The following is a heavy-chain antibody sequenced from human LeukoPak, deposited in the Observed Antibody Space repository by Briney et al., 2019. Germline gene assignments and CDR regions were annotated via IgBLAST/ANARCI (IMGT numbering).Heavy chain of an antibody. D-gene: IGHD2-21*01. CDR3: ARGGILWSYDY. CDR2: ISSSSSTI. Sequence: GGSLRLSCAASGFTVSTNYMSWVRQAPGKGLEWVSYISSSSSTIYYADSVKGRFTISRDNGKNTLYLQMNSLRAEDTAVYYCARGGILWSYDYWGQGTLVTVSS. CDR1: GFTVSTNY. V-gene: IGHV3-48*04. J-gene: IGHJ4*02.